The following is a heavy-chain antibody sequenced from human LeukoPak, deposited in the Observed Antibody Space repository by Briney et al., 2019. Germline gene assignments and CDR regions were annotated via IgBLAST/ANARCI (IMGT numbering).Heavy chain of an antibody. V-gene: IGHV1-46*01. CDR2: INPGGDNT. D-gene: IGHD6-13*01. Sequence: ASVTVSFTASGYTFTKSYIHWVRPAPGQRLEWMGLINPGGDNTNYAQKLQGRVTMTTDTSTSTAYMELRSLRSDDTAVYYCARGAGSSSWPYYYYYYMDVWGKGTTVTVSS. CDR1: GYTFTKSY. J-gene: IGHJ6*03. CDR3: ARGAGSSSWPYYYYYYMDV.